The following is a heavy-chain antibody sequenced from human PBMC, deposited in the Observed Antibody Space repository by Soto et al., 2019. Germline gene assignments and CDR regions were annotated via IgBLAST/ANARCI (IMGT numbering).Heavy chain of an antibody. V-gene: IGHV1-69*01. Sequence: QVQLAQSGAEVMKPGSSVKVSCRASGGSFSDFAFSWVRQAPGQGLEWLGGIIPMFAATKYAQRFHGRVTIRSYASTRTVYLALSSLTSDDSAVYYCARGGIVAVPTSLSSYDDYTNYRFDSWGQGTLVSVSS. D-gene: IGHD4-4*01. CDR2: IIPMFAAT. CDR3: ARGGIVAVPTSLSSYDDYTNYRFDS. J-gene: IGHJ4*02. CDR1: GGSFSDFA.